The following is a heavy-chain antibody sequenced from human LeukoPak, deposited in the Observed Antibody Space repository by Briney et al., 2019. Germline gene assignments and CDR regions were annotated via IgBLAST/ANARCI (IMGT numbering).Heavy chain of an antibody. CDR1: GGSVSSGNFY. D-gene: IGHD1-7*01. Sequence: ASETLSLTCIVSGGSVSSGNFYWNWIRQPPGGGLEWIGYIYNNGNTNYNPSLKTRVTISADSSKNQFSLTVRSVTAADTAFYYCARGHNTIWNSQSHWGQGSLVTVSS. CDR2: IYNNGNT. CDR3: ARGHNTIWNSQSH. J-gene: IGHJ4*02. V-gene: IGHV4-61*01.